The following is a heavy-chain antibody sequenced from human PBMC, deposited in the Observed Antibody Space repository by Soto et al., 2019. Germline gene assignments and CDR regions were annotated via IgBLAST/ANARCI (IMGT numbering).Heavy chain of an antibody. CDR2: ISSSGSTI. D-gene: IGHD2-15*01. CDR3: ARVSTKLPAGNDAFDI. J-gene: IGHJ3*02. Sequence: PGGSLRLSCAASGFTFSSYEMNWVRQAPGKGLEWVSYISSSGSTIYYADSVKGRFTISRDNAKNSLYLQMNSLRAGDTAVYYCARVSTKLPAGNDAFDIWGQGTMVTVSS. V-gene: IGHV3-48*03. CDR1: GFTFSSYE.